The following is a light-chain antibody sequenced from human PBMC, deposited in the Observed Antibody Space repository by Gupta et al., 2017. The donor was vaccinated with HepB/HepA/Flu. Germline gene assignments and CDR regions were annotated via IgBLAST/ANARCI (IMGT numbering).Light chain of an antibody. CDR2: QIS. Sequence: DVVMTQSPLSLPVTLGQPASISCRSSQGLVHTDGNIYLSWFQQRPGQSPRRLIYQISNRDSGVPNRFSGSGSGTDFTLKISRVEAEDVGVYYCRQGTHWPWTFGQGTKVEIK. CDR1: QGLVHTDGNIY. V-gene: IGKV2-30*02. CDR3: RQGTHWPWT. J-gene: IGKJ1*01.